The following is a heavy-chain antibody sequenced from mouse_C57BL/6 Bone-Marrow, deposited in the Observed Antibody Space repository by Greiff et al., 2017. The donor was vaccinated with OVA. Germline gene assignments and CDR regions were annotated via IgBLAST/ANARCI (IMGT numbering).Heavy chain of an antibody. CDR3: ARCITTANGYFDV. Sequence: VQLQQSGAELVMPGASVKLSCKASGYTFTSYWMHWVKQRPGQGLEWIGEIDPSDSYTNYNQKFKGKSTLTVDKSSSTAYMQLSSLTSEDSAVYYCARCITTANGYFDVWGTGTAVTVTA. CDR1: GYTFTSYW. D-gene: IGHD1-1*01. J-gene: IGHJ1*03. V-gene: IGHV1-69*01. CDR2: IDPSDSYT.